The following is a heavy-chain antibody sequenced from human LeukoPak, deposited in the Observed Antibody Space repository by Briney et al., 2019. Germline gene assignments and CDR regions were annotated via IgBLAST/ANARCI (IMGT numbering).Heavy chain of an antibody. Sequence: GGSLRHSCAASGFTFDDYAMHWVRQAPGKGLEWVSLISGDGGSTYYADSVKGRFTISRDNSKNSLYLQMNSLRAEDTAVYYCVREPYYYDGSGVFDYWGQGSLGTVSS. CDR3: VREPYYYDGSGVFDY. J-gene: IGHJ4*02. V-gene: IGHV3-43*02. CDR1: GFTFDDYA. CDR2: ISGDGGST. D-gene: IGHD3-22*01.